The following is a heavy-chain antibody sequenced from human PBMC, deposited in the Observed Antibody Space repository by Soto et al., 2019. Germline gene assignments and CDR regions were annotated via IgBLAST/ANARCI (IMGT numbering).Heavy chain of an antibody. V-gene: IGHV4-4*08. CDR3: ARGIKYGDYSRWFDP. CDR2: IYDSGST. CDR1: GGSISNYY. Sequence: SETLSLTCTVSGGSISNYYWSWVRQPPGKGLEWIGYIYDSGSTNYNPSLKSRVTMTRDTSMSTAYMELSGLRSEDTAVYYCARGIKYGDYSRWFDPWGPGTLVTVSS. D-gene: IGHD4-17*01. J-gene: IGHJ5*02.